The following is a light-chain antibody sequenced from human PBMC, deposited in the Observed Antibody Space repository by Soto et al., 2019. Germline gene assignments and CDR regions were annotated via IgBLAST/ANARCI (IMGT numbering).Light chain of an antibody. CDR1: ETVRSN. J-gene: IGKJ1*01. Sequence: RVMTQSPDTLSVSPGERATLSCRASETVRSNLAWYQQKPGQAPRLLIYAASTRATGIPARFIGNGSGTEFTLTISSLQSEDFAVYYCQQYNIWWTFGQGTKVEIK. V-gene: IGKV3D-15*01. CDR3: QQYNIWWT. CDR2: AAS.